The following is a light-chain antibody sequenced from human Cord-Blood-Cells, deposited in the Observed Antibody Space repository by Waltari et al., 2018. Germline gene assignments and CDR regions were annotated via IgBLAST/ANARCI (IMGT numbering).Light chain of an antibody. Sequence: QSVLTQPPSESGAPGQRVTISCTGSSSNIGAGYDVHWYQQLPGTAPNLLIYGNSNRPSGVPDRFSGSKSGTSASLAITGLQAEDEADYYCQSYDSSLSGWVFGGGTKLTVL. CDR3: QSYDSSLSGWV. CDR1: SSNIGAGYD. CDR2: GNS. J-gene: IGLJ3*02. V-gene: IGLV1-40*01.